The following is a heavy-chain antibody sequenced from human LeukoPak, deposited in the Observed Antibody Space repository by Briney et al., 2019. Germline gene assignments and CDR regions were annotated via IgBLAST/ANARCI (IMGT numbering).Heavy chain of an antibody. J-gene: IGHJ6*03. D-gene: IGHD6-13*01. Sequence: EGSLRLSCAASGFTVSSNYMSWVRQAPRKGLEWVSVIYSGGSTYYADSVKGRFTISRDNSKNTLNLQMNSLRAEDTAVYYCAKGRSEYSSSWYQDYYYYMDVWGKGTTVTVSS. CDR3: AKGRSEYSSSWYQDYYYYMDV. CDR2: IYSGGST. CDR1: GFTVSSNY. V-gene: IGHV3-53*01.